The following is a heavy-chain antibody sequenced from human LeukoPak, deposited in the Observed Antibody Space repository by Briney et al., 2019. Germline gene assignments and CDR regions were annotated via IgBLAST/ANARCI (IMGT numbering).Heavy chain of an antibody. Sequence: GASVKVSCKASGYTFASYGISWVRQAPGQGLEWMGWISAYNGNTNYAQKLQGRVTMTTDTSTSTAYMELRSLRSDDTAVYYCARDPLRMVRGVITVQGYFDYWGQGTLVTVSS. CDR2: ISAYNGNT. V-gene: IGHV1-18*01. D-gene: IGHD3-10*01. CDR3: ARDPLRMVRGVITVQGYFDY. J-gene: IGHJ4*02. CDR1: GYTFASYG.